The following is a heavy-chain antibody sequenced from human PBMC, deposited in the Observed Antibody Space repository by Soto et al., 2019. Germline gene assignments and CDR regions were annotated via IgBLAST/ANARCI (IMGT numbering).Heavy chain of an antibody. CDR1: GGTFSSYT. CDR3: ARVEGYCSSTSCPRGAFDI. V-gene: IGHV1-69*02. D-gene: IGHD2-2*01. Sequence: SVKVSCKASGGTFSSYTISWVRQAPGQGLEWMGRIIPILGIANYAQKFQGRVTITADKSTSTAYMELSSLRSEDTAVYYCARVEGYCSSTSCPRGAFDIWGQGTMVTVSS. CDR2: IIPILGIA. J-gene: IGHJ3*02.